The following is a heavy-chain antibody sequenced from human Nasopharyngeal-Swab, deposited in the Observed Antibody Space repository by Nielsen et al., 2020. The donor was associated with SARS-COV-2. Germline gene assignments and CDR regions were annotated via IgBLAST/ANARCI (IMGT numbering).Heavy chain of an antibody. D-gene: IGHD1-26*01. CDR3: TRDSVGSGLHLSANYFDY. Sequence: GESLKISCKASGFSITTYGMTWVRQAPGKGLEWVAYISSTTETIYYADSVRGRFTISRDNAKNSVFLQMDSLRAEDTAVYFCTRDSVGSGLHLSANYFDYWGQGTLVTVSS. CDR1: GFSITTYG. J-gene: IGHJ4*02. CDR2: ISSTTETI. V-gene: IGHV3-48*04.